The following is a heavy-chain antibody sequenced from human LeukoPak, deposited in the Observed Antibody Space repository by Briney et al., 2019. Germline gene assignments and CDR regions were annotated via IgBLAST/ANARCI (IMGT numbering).Heavy chain of an antibody. Sequence: GGSLRLSCAASGFTFSDHHMDWVRQAPGKGLEWVGRSKDKTNKYTAEYAASVKGRFTISRDDSKKSVYLQMNSLKTEDTAVYYCAKKRSGSNYPFDYWGQGTLVTVSS. D-gene: IGHD1-26*01. J-gene: IGHJ4*02. CDR1: GFTFSDHH. CDR2: SKDKTNKYTA. CDR3: AKKRSGSNYPFDY. V-gene: IGHV3-72*01.